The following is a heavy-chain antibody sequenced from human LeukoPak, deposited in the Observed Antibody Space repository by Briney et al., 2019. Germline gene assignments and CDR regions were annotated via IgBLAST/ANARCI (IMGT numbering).Heavy chain of an antibody. Sequence: PSETLSLTCAVSGGTISSGGYSWSWIRQPPGKGLEWIGYIYHSGSTYYNPSLKSRVTISVDRSKNQFSLKLSSMTAADTAVYYCARVRDTAMVFDYWGQGTLVTVSS. CDR1: GGTISSGGYS. V-gene: IGHV4-30-2*01. CDR3: ARVRDTAMVFDY. CDR2: IYHSGST. D-gene: IGHD5-18*01. J-gene: IGHJ4*02.